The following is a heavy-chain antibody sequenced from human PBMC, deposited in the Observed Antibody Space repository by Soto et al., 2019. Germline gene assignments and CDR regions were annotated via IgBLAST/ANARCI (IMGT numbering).Heavy chain of an antibody. J-gene: IGHJ3*02. CDR3: ARDRPRFILLTITHDAFDI. V-gene: IGHV3-48*02. CDR1: GFTFSSYS. CDR2: ISSSSSTI. D-gene: IGHD1-26*01. Sequence: GGSLRLSCAASGFTFSSYSMNWVRQAPGKGLEWVSYISSSSSTIYYADSVKGRFTISRDNAKNSLYLQMNSLRDEDTAVYYCARDRPRFILLTITHDAFDIWGQGTMVTVSS.